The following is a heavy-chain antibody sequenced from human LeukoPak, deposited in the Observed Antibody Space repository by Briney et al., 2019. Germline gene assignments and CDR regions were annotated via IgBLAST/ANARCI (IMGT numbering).Heavy chain of an antibody. J-gene: IGHJ4*02. CDR2: IYYSGST. CDR1: GGSISSSSYY. Sequence: SETLSLTCTVSGGSISSSSYYWGWIRQPPGKGLEWIGSIYYSGSTYYNPSLKSRVTISVDTSKNQFSLKLSSVTAADTAVYYCARAGIVLMDNWGQGTLVTVSS. CDR3: ARAGIVLMDN. D-gene: IGHD2-8*01. V-gene: IGHV4-39*07.